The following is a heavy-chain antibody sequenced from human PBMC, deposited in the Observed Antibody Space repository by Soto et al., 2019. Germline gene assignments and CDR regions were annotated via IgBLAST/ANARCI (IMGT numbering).Heavy chain of an antibody. V-gene: IGHV3-30-3*01. CDR1: GFTFSSYA. Sequence: GGSLRLSCAASGFTFSSYAMHWVRQAPGKGLEWVAVISYDGSNKYYADCVKGRFTISRDNSKNTLYLQMNSLRAEDTAVYYCARGGILTGSNYYYYGMDVWGQGTTVTVSS. D-gene: IGHD3-9*01. CDR3: ARGGILTGSNYYYYGMDV. CDR2: ISYDGSNK. J-gene: IGHJ6*02.